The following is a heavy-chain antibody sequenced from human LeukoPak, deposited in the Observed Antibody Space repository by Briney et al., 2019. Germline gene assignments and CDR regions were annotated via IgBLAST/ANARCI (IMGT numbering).Heavy chain of an antibody. J-gene: IGHJ4*02. D-gene: IGHD3-3*01. CDR3: ASWAGNTQSDSWSGPFDY. CDR2: IYYSGGT. V-gene: IGHV4-59*08. CDR1: GGSISSYY. Sequence: PSETLSLTCTVSGGSISSYYWSWIRQPPGKGLEWIGYIYYSGGTNYNPSLKSRVTISVDTSKNQFSLKLSSVTAADTAVYYCASWAGNTQSDSWSGPFDYWGQGTLVTVSS.